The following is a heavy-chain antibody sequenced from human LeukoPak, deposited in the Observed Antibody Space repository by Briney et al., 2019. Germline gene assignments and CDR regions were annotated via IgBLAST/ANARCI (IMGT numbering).Heavy chain of an antibody. D-gene: IGHD3-22*01. Sequence: VKVSCKASXYTFTSYYMHWVRRAPGQGLEWMGIINPSGGSTSYAQKFQGRVTMTRDTSTSTVYMELSSLRSEDTAVYYCARFSSGYPGTYFDYWGQGTLVTVSS. CDR1: XYTFTSYY. J-gene: IGHJ4*02. V-gene: IGHV1-46*01. CDR3: ARFSSGYPGTYFDY. CDR2: INPSGGST.